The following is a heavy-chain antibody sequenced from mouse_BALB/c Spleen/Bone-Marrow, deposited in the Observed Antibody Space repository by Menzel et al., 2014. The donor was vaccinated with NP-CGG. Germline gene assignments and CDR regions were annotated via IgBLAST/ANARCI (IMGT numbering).Heavy chain of an antibody. Sequence: VQLQQSGAELMKPGASVKISCKATGYTFSTYWIEWVKQRPGHGLEWIGEILPGSGTTNYNEKFKGKATFTADTSSNTAYTQLSSLTSEDTGVYYCTRGYGNYALYYYAMDYWGQGTSVTVSS. V-gene: IGHV1-9*01. CDR1: GYTFSTYW. J-gene: IGHJ4*01. CDR3: TRGYGNYALYYYAMDY. D-gene: IGHD2-1*01. CDR2: ILPGSGTT.